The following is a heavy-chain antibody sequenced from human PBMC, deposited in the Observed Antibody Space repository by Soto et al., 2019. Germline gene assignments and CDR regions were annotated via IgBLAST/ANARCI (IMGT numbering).Heavy chain of an antibody. CDR3: ARGRDGYNYPNFDY. V-gene: IGHV4-59*01. Sequence: SETLSLTCTVSGASISSYDWRWIRRPPGKGLEWIGHISYSGSTNYKPPLKSRVTISVDTSKKQFSLKLTSVTAADTAVYYCARGRDGYNYPNFDYWGQGTLVTVPS. D-gene: IGHD5-12*01. CDR1: GASISSYD. J-gene: IGHJ4*02. CDR2: ISYSGST.